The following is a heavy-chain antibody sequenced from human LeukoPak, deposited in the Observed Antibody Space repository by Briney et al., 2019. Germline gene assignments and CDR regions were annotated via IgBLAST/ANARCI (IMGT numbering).Heavy chain of an antibody. CDR1: GFTSRSYS. CDR3: ARVHVEMATIPWDY. V-gene: IGHV3-48*02. Sequence: GGSLRLSCVASGFTSRSYSMNWVRQAPGKGLEGVSYISSSSSTIYYADSVKGRFTISRDNAKNSLYLQMNSLRDEDTAVYYCARVHVEMATIPWDYWGQGTLVTVSS. D-gene: IGHD5-24*01. CDR2: ISSSSSTI. J-gene: IGHJ4*02.